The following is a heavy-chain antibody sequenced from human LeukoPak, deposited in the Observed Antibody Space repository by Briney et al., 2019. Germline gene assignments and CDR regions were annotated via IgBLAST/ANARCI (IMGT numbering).Heavy chain of an antibody. J-gene: IGHJ4*02. CDR1: GFTFSSYA. D-gene: IGHD6-13*01. Sequence: GGSLRLSCAASGFTFSSYAMSWVRQAPGKGLEWVSAISGSGGSTYYADSVEGRFTISRDNSKNTLYLQMNSLRAEDTAVYYCAKTYSSSWYSPSYYFDYWGQGTLVTVSS. CDR3: AKTYSSSWYSPSYYFDY. V-gene: IGHV3-23*01. CDR2: ISGSGGST.